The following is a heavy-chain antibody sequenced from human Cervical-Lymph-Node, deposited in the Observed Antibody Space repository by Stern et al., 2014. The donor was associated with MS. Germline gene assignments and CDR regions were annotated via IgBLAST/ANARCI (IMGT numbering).Heavy chain of an antibody. CDR1: GFTFEDYG. Sequence: EVQLVESGGGVARPGRSLRLSCAASGFTFEDYGMSWVRQAPGKGLEWVAAINWDGGSTVYAGSVQGRFTISRDNAKNSLYLQMNSLRAEDTALYHCARAFCTGGVCYSFPFYGMDVWGQGTTVTVSS. V-gene: IGHV3-20*01. J-gene: IGHJ6*02. CDR2: INWDGGST. CDR3: ARAFCTGGVCYSFPFYGMDV. D-gene: IGHD2-8*02.